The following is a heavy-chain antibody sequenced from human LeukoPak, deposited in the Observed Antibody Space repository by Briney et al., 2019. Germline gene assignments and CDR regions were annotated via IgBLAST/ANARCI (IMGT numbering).Heavy chain of an antibody. CDR1: GFTFSSHS. Sequence: GGSLRLSCAASGFTFSSHSMNWVRQAPGKGLEWISYISSSSSARYYADSVKGRFTISRDDARNSLYLQMSSLRAEDTAVYYCARVVVVTAIQDYGMDVWGQGTTVTVSS. V-gene: IGHV3-48*01. CDR2: ISSSSSAR. J-gene: IGHJ6*02. D-gene: IGHD2-21*02. CDR3: ARVVVVTAIQDYGMDV.